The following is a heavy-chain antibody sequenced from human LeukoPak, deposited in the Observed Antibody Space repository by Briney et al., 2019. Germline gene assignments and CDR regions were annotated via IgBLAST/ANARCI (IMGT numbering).Heavy chain of an antibody. CDR2: IIPIFGTA. V-gene: IGHV1-69*13. CDR3: ARAHKTYYYDSSGYSWNDY. J-gene: IGHJ4*02. CDR1: GGTFSSYA. Sequence: SVKVSCKASGGTFSSYAISWVRQAPGQGLEWMGGIIPIFGTANYAQKSQGRVTITADESTSTAYMELSSLRSEDTAVYYCARAHKTYYYDSSGYSWNDYWGQGTLVTVSS. D-gene: IGHD3-22*01.